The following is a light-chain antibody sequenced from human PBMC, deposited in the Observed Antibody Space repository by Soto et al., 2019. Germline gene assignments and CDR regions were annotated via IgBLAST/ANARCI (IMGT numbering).Light chain of an antibody. Sequence: YELTQPPSVSVAPGETARITCGGNNIGSKSVHWYQQKPGQAPVVVIYYDSDRPSGIPERFSGSNSGNTATLTISRVEAGDEADYYCQVWDSSSDVVFGGGTKLTVL. CDR3: QVWDSSSDVV. J-gene: IGLJ2*01. CDR2: YDS. CDR1: NIGSKS. V-gene: IGLV3-21*04.